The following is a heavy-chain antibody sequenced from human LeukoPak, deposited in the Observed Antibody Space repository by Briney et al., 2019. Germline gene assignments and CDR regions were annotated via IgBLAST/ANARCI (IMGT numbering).Heavy chain of an antibody. V-gene: IGHV4-38-2*02. J-gene: IGHJ6*03. Sequence: PSETLSLTCTVSGYSISSGYYWGWIRQPPGKGLERIWSIYHSGSTYYNPSLKSRVTISVDTSKNQFSLKLSSVTAADTAVYYCARIGGYYYYYMDVWGKGTTVTVSS. CDR2: IYHSGST. CDR1: GYSISSGYY. CDR3: ARIGGYYYYYMDV. D-gene: IGHD3-16*01.